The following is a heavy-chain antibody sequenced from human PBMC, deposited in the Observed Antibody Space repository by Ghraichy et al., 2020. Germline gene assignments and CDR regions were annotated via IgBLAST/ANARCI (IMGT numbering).Heavy chain of an antibody. CDR3: AREYYDFWSGYLPYYYMDV. D-gene: IGHD3-3*01. CDR2: ISYDGSNK. J-gene: IGHJ6*03. CDR1: GFTFSSYA. V-gene: IGHV3-30*04. Sequence: GGSLRLSCAASGFTFSSYAMHWVRQAPGKGLEWVAVISYDGSNKYYADSVKGRFTISRDNSKNTLYLQMNSLRAEDTAVYYCAREYYDFWSGYLPYYYMDVWGKGTTVTVSS.